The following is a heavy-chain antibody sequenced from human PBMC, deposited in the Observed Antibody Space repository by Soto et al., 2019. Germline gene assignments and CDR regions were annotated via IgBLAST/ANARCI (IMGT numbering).Heavy chain of an antibody. CDR2: ISYSGST. CDR1: GDSTGTFC. V-gene: IGHV4-59*08. CDR3: ARRSRYGDPDY. Sequence: SXTLSLAFTVSGDSTGTFCWSWIRQPPGKGLEWIGYISYSGSTNYNPSLKSRVTISVDTSKNQLSLKLSSVTAADTAVYYCARRSRYGDPDYWSQGTLVTVSS. J-gene: IGHJ4*02. D-gene: IGHD4-17*01.